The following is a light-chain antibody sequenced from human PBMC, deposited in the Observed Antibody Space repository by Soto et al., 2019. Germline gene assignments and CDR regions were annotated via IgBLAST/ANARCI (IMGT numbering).Light chain of an antibody. CDR2: AAS. J-gene: IGKJ2*01. V-gene: IGKV3-20*01. CDR1: QSVSSYY. Sequence: IVLTHSPGTLSLSPWGRATLSFRSSQSVSSYYLAWYQQKPGQAPRLLIYAASSRATGIPDRFSGGGSGTDFTLTISRLEPEDFAVYYCQQYDTSPYNFGQGTKVDIK. CDR3: QQYDTSPYN.